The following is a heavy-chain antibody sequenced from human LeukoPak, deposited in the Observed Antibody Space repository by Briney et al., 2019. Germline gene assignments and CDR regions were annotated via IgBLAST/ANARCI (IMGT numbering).Heavy chain of an antibody. D-gene: IGHD6-13*01. CDR2: IYTSGST. V-gene: IGHV4-61*02. Sequence: SETLSLTCTVSGGSISSSGYYWSWIRQPAGKGLEWIGRIYTSGSTNYNPSLKSRVTMSVDTSKNQFSLKLSSVTAADTAVYYCARLEAIAAAGFDYWGQGTLVTVSS. CDR3: ARLEAIAAAGFDY. CDR1: GGSISSSGYY. J-gene: IGHJ4*02.